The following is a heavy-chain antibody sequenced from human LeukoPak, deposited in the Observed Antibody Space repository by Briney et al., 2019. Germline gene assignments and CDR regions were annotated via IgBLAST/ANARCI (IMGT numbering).Heavy chain of an antibody. J-gene: IGHJ4*02. V-gene: IGHV1-69*04. CDR1: GGTFSSCA. CDR2: IIPILGIA. Sequence: SVKVSCKASGGTFSSCAISWVRQAPGQGLEWMGRIIPILGIADYAQKFQGRVTITADKSTSTAYMELSSLRSEDTAVYYCARGDWNGRFDYWGQGTLVTVSS. CDR3: ARGDWNGRFDY. D-gene: IGHD1-1*01.